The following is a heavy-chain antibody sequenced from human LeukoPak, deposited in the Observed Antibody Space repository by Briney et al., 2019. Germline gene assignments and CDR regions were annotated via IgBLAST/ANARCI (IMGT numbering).Heavy chain of an antibody. Sequence: GGSLRLSCAASGSTFSDYYMSWIRQAPGKGLEWVSYISSSGSTIYYGDSVKGRFTISRDNAKNSLYLQMISLRAEDTAVYYCARGITVIVVHTSNYYGMDVWGQGTTVTVSS. CDR2: ISSSGSTI. J-gene: IGHJ6*02. V-gene: IGHV3-11*01. CDR3: ARGITVIVVHTSNYYGMDV. CDR1: GSTFSDYY. D-gene: IGHD3-22*01.